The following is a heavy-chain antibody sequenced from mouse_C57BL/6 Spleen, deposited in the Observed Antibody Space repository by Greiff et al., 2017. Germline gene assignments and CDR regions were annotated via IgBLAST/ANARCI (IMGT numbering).Heavy chain of an antibody. V-gene: IGHV5-12*01. CDR1: GFTFSDYY. CDR2: ISNGGGST. CDR3: ARHYDYDDWYFDV. D-gene: IGHD2-4*01. J-gene: IGHJ1*03. Sequence: EVQRVESGGGLVQPGGSLKLSCAASGFTFSDYYMYWVRQTPEKRLEWVAYISNGGGSTYYPDTVKGRFTISRDNAKNTLYLQMSRLKSEDTAMYYCARHYDYDDWYFDVWGTGTTVTVSS.